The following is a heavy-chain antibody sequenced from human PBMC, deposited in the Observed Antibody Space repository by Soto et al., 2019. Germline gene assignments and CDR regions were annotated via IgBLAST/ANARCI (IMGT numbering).Heavy chain of an antibody. D-gene: IGHD3-16*01. V-gene: IGHV4-30-4*01. J-gene: IGHJ5*02. CDR3: ARDTAMLRFDP. CDR2: IYYSGST. CDR1: GGSISSGDYY. Sequence: SETLSLTCTVSGGSISSGDYYWSWIRQPPGKGLEWIGYIYYSGSTYYNPSLKSRVTISVDTSKNQFSLKLSSVTAADTAVYYCARDTAMLRFDPWGHETLVTVSS.